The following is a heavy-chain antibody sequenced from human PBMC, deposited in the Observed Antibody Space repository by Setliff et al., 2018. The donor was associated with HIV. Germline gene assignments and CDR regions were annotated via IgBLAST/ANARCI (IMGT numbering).Heavy chain of an antibody. D-gene: IGHD2-15*01. CDR3: AKNRIVVVVAATPHPGAFDI. V-gene: IGHV3-23*01. CDR1: GFTFSSYA. Sequence: GGSLRLSCAASGFTFSSYAMSWVRQAPGKGLEWVSAISGSGGSTYYADSVKGRFTISRDNSKNTLYLQMNSLRAEDTAVYYCAKNRIVVVVAATPHPGAFDIWGQGTMVTVSS. CDR2: ISGSGGST. J-gene: IGHJ3*02.